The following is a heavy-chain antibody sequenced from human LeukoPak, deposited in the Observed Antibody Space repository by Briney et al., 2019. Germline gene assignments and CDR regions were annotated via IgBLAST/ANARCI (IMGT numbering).Heavy chain of an antibody. Sequence: PGGSLRLSCAASGFTFTDYTINWVRPAPGKGLEWVSSISTSSNIYYADSVKGRFTISRDNAKNSMYLQMNSLRAEDTAVYYCASGIQPRLSWFFDLWGRGTQVIVSS. J-gene: IGHJ2*01. CDR3: ASGIQPRLSWFFDL. V-gene: IGHV3-69-1*01. CDR1: GFTFTDYT. D-gene: IGHD5-18*01. CDR2: ISTSSNI.